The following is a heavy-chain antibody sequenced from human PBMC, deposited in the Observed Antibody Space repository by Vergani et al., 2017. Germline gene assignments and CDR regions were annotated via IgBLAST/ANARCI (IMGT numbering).Heavy chain of an antibody. V-gene: IGHV3-23*01. CDR3: AKDNVPGYYDSSGYCDY. CDR1: GFTFTNFA. CDR2: ISGSGGFT. D-gene: IGHD3-22*01. J-gene: IGHJ4*02. Sequence: EVQLLESGGGLAQPGGSLRLSCAASGFTFTNFAMTWVRQAPGEGLEWVSGISGSGGFTYYADYVKGRFTISRDNSKNTMFLQMNNLRAEDTAVYYCAKDNVPGYYDSSGYCDYWGQGTLVTVSS.